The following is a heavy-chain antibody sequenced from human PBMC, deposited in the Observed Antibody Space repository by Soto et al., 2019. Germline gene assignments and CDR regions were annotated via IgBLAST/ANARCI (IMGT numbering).Heavy chain of an antibody. Sequence: EVQLLKSGGGLVQPGGSLRLSCAASGFTFSSYAMTWVRQAPGKGLEWVSSISGSGNTTYYADSVKGRFTISRDSSKNTLYLQMNSLRPEDTAVYYCAKSRGRTWFEDYWGQGTPVTVSS. J-gene: IGHJ4*02. CDR3: AKSRGRTWFEDY. CDR2: ISGSGNTT. CDR1: GFTFSSYA. V-gene: IGHV3-23*01. D-gene: IGHD3-10*01.